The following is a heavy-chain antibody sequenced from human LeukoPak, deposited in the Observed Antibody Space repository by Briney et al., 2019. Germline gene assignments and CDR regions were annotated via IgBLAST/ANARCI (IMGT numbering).Heavy chain of an antibody. CDR3: ARGHLTGTNYYYYGMDV. J-gene: IGHJ6*02. V-gene: IGHV3-33*01. Sequence: PGRSLRLSCAASGFTFSSYGMHWVRQAPGKGLEWVAVIWYDGSNKYHADSVKGRFTISRDNSKNTLYLQMNSLRAEDTAVYYCARGHLTGTNYYYYGMDVWGQGTTVTVSS. D-gene: IGHD1-7*01. CDR1: GFTFSSYG. CDR2: IWYDGSNK.